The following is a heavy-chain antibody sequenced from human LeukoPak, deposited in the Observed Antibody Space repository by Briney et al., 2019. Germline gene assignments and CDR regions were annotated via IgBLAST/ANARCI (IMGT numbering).Heavy chain of an antibody. CDR1: GYTFTSYA. V-gene: IGHV1-69*13. D-gene: IGHD6-19*01. CDR2: IIPIFGTA. J-gene: IGHJ4*02. Sequence: ASVKVSCKASGYTFTSYAISWVRQAPGQGLEWMGGIIPIFGTANYAQKFQGRVTITADESTSTAYMELSSLRSEDTAVYYCARAQSSGWYRGYFDYWGQGTLVTVSS. CDR3: ARAQSSGWYRGYFDY.